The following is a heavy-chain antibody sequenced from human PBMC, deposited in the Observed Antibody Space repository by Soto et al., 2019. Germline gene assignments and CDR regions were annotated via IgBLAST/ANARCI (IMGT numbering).Heavy chain of an antibody. J-gene: IGHJ4*02. Sequence: QVQLVESGGGVVQPGRSLRLSCAVSGFTVSTYGMHWVRQAPGKGLEWVAVISRDGGTKYDADSVKGRFTISRDNSRNTLFLEMNSLRGDDMAVSYCTGEVASGYWGQGTLVTVSS. D-gene: IGHD2-8*02. V-gene: IGHV3-30*03. CDR2: ISRDGGTK. CDR3: TGEVASGY. CDR1: GFTVSTYG.